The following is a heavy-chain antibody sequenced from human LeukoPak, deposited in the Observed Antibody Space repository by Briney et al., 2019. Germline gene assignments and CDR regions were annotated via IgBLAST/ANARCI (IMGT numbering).Heavy chain of an antibody. J-gene: IGHJ5*02. Sequence: ASVKVSCKASGGTFSSYAISWVRQAPGQGLEWMGGIIPIFGTANYAQKFQGRVTITTDESTSTAYMELSSLRSEDTAVYYCARSYDFWKAWFDPWGQGTLVTVSS. V-gene: IGHV1-69*05. CDR1: GGTFSSYA. CDR2: IIPIFGTA. CDR3: ARSYDFWKAWFDP. D-gene: IGHD3-3*01.